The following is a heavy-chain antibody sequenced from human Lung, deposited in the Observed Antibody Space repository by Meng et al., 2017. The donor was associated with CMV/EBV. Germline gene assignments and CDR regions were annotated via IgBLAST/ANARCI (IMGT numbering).Heavy chain of an antibody. J-gene: IGHJ4*02. Sequence: GEXXKISCAASGFTFNSYAMNWVRQAPGKGLEWVSYISETSSYIYYADSVKGRLTISRGNANNSLYLQMSSLRAEDTALYYCVRDWKYSWGQGTLVTVSS. D-gene: IGHD1-1*01. CDR2: ISETSSYI. CDR1: GFTFNSYA. CDR3: VRDWKYS. V-gene: IGHV3-21*01.